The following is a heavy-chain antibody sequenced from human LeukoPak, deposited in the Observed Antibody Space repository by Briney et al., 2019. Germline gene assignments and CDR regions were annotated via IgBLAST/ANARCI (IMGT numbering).Heavy chain of an antibody. CDR1: GFAFSYYG. D-gene: IGHD7-27*01. CDR3: AKDGGLWVSAHWGDS. J-gene: IGHJ4*02. CDR2: ISHDGSNI. V-gene: IGHV3-30*18. Sequence: PGGSLRLSCAASGFAFSYYGMHWVRHAPGKGLEWVAVISHDGSNIHYGDSVKGRFTVSRDDSKNTLYLQMNSLRAEDTAVYYCAKDGGLWVSAHWGDSWGRGTLVTVSS.